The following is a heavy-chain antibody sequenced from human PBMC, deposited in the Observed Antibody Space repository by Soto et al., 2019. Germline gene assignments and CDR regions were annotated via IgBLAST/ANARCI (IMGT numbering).Heavy chain of an antibody. J-gene: IGHJ6*02. V-gene: IGHV1-69*13. D-gene: IGHD4-17*01. Sequence: ASVKVSCKASGGTFSSYAISWVRQAPGQGLEWMGGIIPIFGTANYAQKFQGRVTITADESTSTAYMELSSLRSEDTAVYYCARDLQVLTTTKPKYYYYYGMDVWGQGTTVTVSS. CDR3: ARDLQVLTTTKPKYYYYYGMDV. CDR1: GGTFSSYA. CDR2: IIPIFGTA.